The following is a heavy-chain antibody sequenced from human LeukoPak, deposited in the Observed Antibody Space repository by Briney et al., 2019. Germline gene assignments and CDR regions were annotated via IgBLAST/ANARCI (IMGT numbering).Heavy chain of an antibody. J-gene: IGHJ4*02. D-gene: IGHD3-22*01. CDR1: GFTFSSYA. CDR2: ISYDGSNK. V-gene: IGHV3-30-3*01. Sequence: PGRSLRLSCAASGFTFSSYAMHWVRQAPGKGLEWVAVISYDGSNKYYADSVKGRFTISRDNSKNTLYLQMNSLRAEDTAVYYCARTMVEDYYDSSGYYYGFDYWGQGTLVTVSS. CDR3: ARTMVEDYYDSSGYYYGFDY.